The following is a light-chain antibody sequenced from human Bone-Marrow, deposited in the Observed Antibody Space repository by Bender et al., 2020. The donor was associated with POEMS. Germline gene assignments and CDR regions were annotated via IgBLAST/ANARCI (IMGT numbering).Light chain of an antibody. CDR2: EVS. Sequence: QSALTQPPSASGSPGQSVTFSCTGTSSDVGTYNLVSWYQQHPGKAPKLMIYEVSKRPSGVPDRFSGSKSGNTASLTVSGLQAEDEADYYCSSYAGSNNPWVFGGGTKLTVL. V-gene: IGLV2-8*01. J-gene: IGLJ3*02. CDR1: SSDVGTYNL. CDR3: SSYAGSNNPWV.